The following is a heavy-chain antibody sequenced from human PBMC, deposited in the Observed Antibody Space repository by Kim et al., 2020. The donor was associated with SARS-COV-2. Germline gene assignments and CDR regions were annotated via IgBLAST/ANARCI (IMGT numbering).Heavy chain of an antibody. CDR2: IYTSGST. V-gene: IGHV4-61*02. CDR3: ARGKDSSGYYRPGGDAFDI. Sequence: SETLSLTCTVSGGSISSGSYYWSWIRQPAGKGLEWIGRIYTSGSTNYNPSLKSRVTISVDTSKNQFSLKLSSVTAADTAVYYCARGKDSSGYYRPGGDAFDIWGQGTMVTVSS. CDR1: GGSISSGSYY. D-gene: IGHD3-22*01. J-gene: IGHJ3*02.